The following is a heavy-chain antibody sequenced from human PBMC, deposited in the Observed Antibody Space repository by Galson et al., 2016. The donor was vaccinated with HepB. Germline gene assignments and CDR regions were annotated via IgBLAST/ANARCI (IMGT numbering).Heavy chain of an antibody. CDR1: GYTFTGYS. Sequence: SVKVSCKASGYTFTGYSLHWVRQAPGQGLEWMGWIRPNNGGTNYAQKFQGRVTMTRDTSFSTAYMDLSRLKSDDTAVYYCSRGLLEVAGTEYWDQGTLVTVSS. CDR2: IRPNNGGT. D-gene: IGHD6-19*01. V-gene: IGHV1-2*02. J-gene: IGHJ4*02. CDR3: SRGLLEVAGTEY.